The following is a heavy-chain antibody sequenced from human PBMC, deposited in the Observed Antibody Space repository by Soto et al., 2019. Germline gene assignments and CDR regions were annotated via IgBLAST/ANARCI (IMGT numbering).Heavy chain of an antibody. CDR1: GGSISSYY. CDR2: ISYSGST. V-gene: IGHV4-59*08. J-gene: IGHJ4*02. Sequence: QVQLQESGPGLVKPSETLSLTCTVSGGSISSYYWSWIRQPPGKGLEWIGYISYSGSTNYNPSLKSRVTIAVDTSKNQFSLKLSSVTAADTAVYYCARHHDSWGQGTLVTVSS. CDR3: ARHHDS.